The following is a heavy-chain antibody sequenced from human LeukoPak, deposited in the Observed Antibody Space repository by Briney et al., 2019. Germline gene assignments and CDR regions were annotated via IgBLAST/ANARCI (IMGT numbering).Heavy chain of an antibody. V-gene: IGHV3-15*01. CDR2: IKSKVNGETI. CDR1: GFTFSNAW. J-gene: IGHJ4*02. D-gene: IGHD5-12*01. Sequence: GGSLRLSCASSGFTFSNAWQSWVRQAPEKGLEWVGRIKSKVNGETIDYAAPVKGRFTISRDDSKNTLYLQMNSLRTEDTAVYYCTTTVGYTGSDWGYWGQGTLVTVSS. CDR3: TTTVGYTGSDWGY.